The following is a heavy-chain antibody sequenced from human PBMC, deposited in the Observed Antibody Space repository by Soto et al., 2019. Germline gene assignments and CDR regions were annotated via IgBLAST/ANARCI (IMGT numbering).Heavy chain of an antibody. J-gene: IGHJ6*02. CDR1: GGSFSGYY. Sequence: SSETLSLTCAVYGGSFSGYYWSWIRQPPGKGLEWIGEINHSGSTNYNPSLKSRVTISVDTSKNQFSLKLSSVTAADTAVYYCARGRYCSGGSCYSTYSSGWSTYYYYGMDVWGQGTTVTVSS. V-gene: IGHV4-34*01. CDR3: ARGRYCSGGSCYSTYSSGWSTYYYYGMDV. D-gene: IGHD2-15*01. CDR2: INHSGST.